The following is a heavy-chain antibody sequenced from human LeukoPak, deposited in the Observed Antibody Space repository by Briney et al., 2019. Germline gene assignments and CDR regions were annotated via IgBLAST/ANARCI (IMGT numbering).Heavy chain of an antibody. J-gene: IGHJ4*02. CDR3: ARGQKYSYGYRVTELGSGYFDY. CDR2: IYYSGST. V-gene: IGHV4-59*01. CDR1: GGSLSSYY. Sequence: SETLSLTCTVSGGSLSSYYWSWIRQPPGKGLEWIGYIYYSGSTKYNPSLKSRVSISVDTSKNQLSLRLSSVAAADTAVYYCARGQKYSYGYRVTELGSGYFDYWGQGTLVTVSS. D-gene: IGHD5-18*01.